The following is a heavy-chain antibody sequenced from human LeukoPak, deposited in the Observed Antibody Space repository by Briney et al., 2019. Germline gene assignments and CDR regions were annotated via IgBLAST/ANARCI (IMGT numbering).Heavy chain of an antibody. D-gene: IGHD2-2*01. CDR2: INTDGSTI. CDR3: ARERKSSTSMDY. V-gene: IGHV3-74*01. CDR1: GFTFSSYW. J-gene: IGHJ4*02. Sequence: GGSLRLSCAPSGFTFSSYWMHWVRQAPGKGLVWVSRINTDGSTITYADSVKGRFTISRDNAKNTLYLQMNSLRGEDTAVYFCARERKSSTSMDYWGQGTLATVSS.